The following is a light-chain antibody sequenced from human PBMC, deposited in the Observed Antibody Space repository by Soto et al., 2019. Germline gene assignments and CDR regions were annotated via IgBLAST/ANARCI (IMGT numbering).Light chain of an antibody. CDR1: QSIGSY. V-gene: IGKV3-11*01. CDR2: DAS. J-gene: IGKJ5*01. Sequence: DIVVTQSPVTLSLSLGERVTLSCRASQSIGSYLGWLQQKPGQAPRLLIYDASKRATGIPGRFSGSGSGTDFTLTISSLEPEDFAVYYCHQRRNSITFGQGTRLEIK. CDR3: HQRRNSIT.